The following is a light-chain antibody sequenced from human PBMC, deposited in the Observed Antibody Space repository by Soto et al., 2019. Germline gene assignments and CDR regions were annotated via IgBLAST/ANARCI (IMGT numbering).Light chain of an antibody. CDR2: GAS. CDR1: QSISTW. CDR3: QQYDPSSYT. J-gene: IGKJ2*01. V-gene: IGKV1-5*01. Sequence: DIQMTQSPAILSASVGDRVTFTCRASQSISTWLAWYQVKPGEAPKLLIYGASNLGGGVPSRFIGSGSGTEFTLSISSLQPEDFATYYCQQYDPSSYTFGQGTKLEIK.